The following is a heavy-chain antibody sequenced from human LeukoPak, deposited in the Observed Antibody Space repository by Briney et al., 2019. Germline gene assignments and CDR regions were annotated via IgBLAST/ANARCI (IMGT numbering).Heavy chain of an antibody. CDR1: GFTFSSYE. CDR3: TRDQTPYY. CDR2: ISSSGSTI. Sequence: GGSLRLSCAASGFTFSSYEMHWVRQAPGKGLEWVSYISSSGSTIYYADSVKGRFTISRDNARDSLYLQMNSLKTEDTAVYYCTRDQTPYYWGQGTLVTVSS. J-gene: IGHJ4*02. V-gene: IGHV3-48*03.